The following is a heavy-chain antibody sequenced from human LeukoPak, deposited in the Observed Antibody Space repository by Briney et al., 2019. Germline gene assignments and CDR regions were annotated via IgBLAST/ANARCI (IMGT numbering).Heavy chain of an antibody. Sequence: GGSLRLSCAASAFTFSSYSMSWVRQAPGKGLEWVSTINTSGGSTFYPDSVRGRFTISRDNSKNTLYLQMNSLKTEDTAVYYCTTDCVRGGGWVGDCWGQGTLVTVSS. V-gene: IGHV3-23*01. CDR3: TTDCVRGGGWVGDC. CDR1: AFTFSSYS. J-gene: IGHJ4*02. D-gene: IGHD2-21*01. CDR2: INTSGGST.